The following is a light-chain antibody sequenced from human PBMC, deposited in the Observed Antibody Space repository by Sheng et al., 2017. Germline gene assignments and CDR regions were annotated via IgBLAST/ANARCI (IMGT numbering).Light chain of an antibody. J-gene: IGKJ1*01. CDR3: QQYNNWPRT. V-gene: IGKV3-15*01. Sequence: EIVMTQSPATLSVSPGERATLSCRASQSVSSNLAWYQQKPGQAPRLLIYGASTRATGIPARFSGSGSGTEFTLTISSLQSEDFAVYYCQQYNNWPRTFGQGPNGGNQT. CDR1: QSVSSN. CDR2: GAS.